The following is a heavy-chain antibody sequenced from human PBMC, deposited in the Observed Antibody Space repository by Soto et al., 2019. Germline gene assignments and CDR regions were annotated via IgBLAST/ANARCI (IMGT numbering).Heavy chain of an antibody. CDR1: GFTFSSYG. V-gene: IGHV3-30*18. D-gene: IGHD2-2*01. Sequence: GGSLRLSCAASGFTFSSYGMHWVRQAPGKGLEWVAVISYDGNNKYYADSVKGRFTISRDNSKNTLYLQMNSLRAEDTAVYYCAKAPDIVVVPAALSLDPWGQGTLVTVSS. J-gene: IGHJ5*02. CDR3: AKAPDIVVVPAALSLDP. CDR2: ISYDGNNK.